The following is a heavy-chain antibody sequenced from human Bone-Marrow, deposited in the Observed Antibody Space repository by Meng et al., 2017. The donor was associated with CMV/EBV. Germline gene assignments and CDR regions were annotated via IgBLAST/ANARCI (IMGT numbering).Heavy chain of an antibody. Sequence: SVKVSCKASGGTFSSYTISWVRQAPGQGLEWMGRIIPILGIANYAQKFQGRVTITANKSTSTAYMELSSLRSEDTAVYYCAIQYCSSTSCYTTYYYYGMDVWGQGTTVTFSS. D-gene: IGHD2-2*02. J-gene: IGHJ6*02. CDR3: AIQYCSSTSCYTTYYYYGMDV. CDR1: GGTFSSYT. V-gene: IGHV1-69*02. CDR2: IIPILGIA.